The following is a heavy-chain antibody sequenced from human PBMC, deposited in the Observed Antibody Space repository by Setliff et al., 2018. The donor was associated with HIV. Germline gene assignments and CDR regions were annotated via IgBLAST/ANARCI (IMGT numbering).Heavy chain of an antibody. J-gene: IGHJ6*02. CDR2: ITYSGST. V-gene: IGHV4-31*03. CDR1: GGSISRVGYY. D-gene: IGHD5-18*01. Sequence: SETLSLTCSVSGGSISRVGYYWSWIRQHPGKGLEWIGYITYSGSTYYNPSLMSRVSISPDTSKNQFSLKLTSVTAADTAVYYGARVGSGIQVTIFGMDVWGQGTTVTVSS. CDR3: ARVGSGIQVTIFGMDV.